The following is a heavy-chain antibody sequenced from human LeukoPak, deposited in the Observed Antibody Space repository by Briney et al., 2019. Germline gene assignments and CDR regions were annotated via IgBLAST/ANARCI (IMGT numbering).Heavy chain of an antibody. CDR2: INWNGGST. CDR3: ARVRSYSFGDSFDY. V-gene: IGHV3-20*04. J-gene: IGHJ4*02. CDR1: GFTFDDDA. D-gene: IGHD3-10*01. Sequence: GGSLRLSCAASGFTFDDDAMSWVRQAPGKGLEWVSGINWNGGSTGYADSVKGRFTISRDNSKKSLYLQMNSLRAEDTALYYCARVRSYSFGDSFDYWGQGTLVTVSS.